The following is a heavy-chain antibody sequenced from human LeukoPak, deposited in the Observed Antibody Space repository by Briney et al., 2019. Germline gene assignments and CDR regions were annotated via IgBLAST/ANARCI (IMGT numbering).Heavy chain of an antibody. D-gene: IGHD2-15*01. CDR1: GGSISRYY. Sequence: SETLSLTCTVSGGSISRYYWSYIRQPPGKGLEWIGHIYYSGSTNYNPSPKSRVTISVDTSKNQVSLKLRSVTAADTAVYYCARHGYCSGGTCYSNYYYGMDVWGQGTTVTVSS. J-gene: IGHJ6*02. CDR2: IYYSGST. CDR3: ARHGYCSGGTCYSNYYYGMDV. V-gene: IGHV4-59*08.